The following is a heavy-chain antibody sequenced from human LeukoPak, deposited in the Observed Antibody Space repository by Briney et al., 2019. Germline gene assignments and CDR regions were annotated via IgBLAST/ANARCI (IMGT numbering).Heavy chain of an antibody. V-gene: IGHV3-30*18. CDR1: GFTFSTYG. D-gene: IGHD3-16*01. Sequence: GGSLRLSCVVSGFTFSTYGMHWVRQAPGKGLEWVAVISYDGSVKYYVDSVKGRFTISRDNFRNTLYLQMNSLRTEDTAVYYCANGGLDSKPNFDNWGQGTLVTASS. CDR3: ANGGLDSKPNFDN. J-gene: IGHJ4*02. CDR2: ISYDGSVK.